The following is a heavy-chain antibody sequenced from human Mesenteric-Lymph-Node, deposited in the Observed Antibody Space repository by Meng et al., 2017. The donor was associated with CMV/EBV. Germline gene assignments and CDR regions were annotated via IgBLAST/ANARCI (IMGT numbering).Heavy chain of an antibody. CDR1: GYSISGTSYY. D-gene: IGHD5-18*01. CDR2: LYYGGNT. Sequence: SETLSLTCTVSGYSISGTSYYWGWIRQSPAKGLEWIGSLYYGGNTYYNPSLKSRVAISVDTSKNQFSLKLSSVTAADTAVYYCARADTAMVFDIWGQGTMVTVSS. J-gene: IGHJ3*02. CDR3: ARADTAMVFDI. V-gene: IGHV4-39*07.